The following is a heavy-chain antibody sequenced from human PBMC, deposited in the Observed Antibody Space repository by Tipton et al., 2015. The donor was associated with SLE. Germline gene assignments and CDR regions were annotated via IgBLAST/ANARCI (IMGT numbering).Heavy chain of an antibody. V-gene: IGHV4-59*01. CDR3: TMATIPGTFDI. CDR2: IYYSGST. Sequence: TLSLTCTVSGGSISSYYWSWIRQPPGKGLEWIGYIYYSGSTNYNPSLKSRVTISVDTSKNQFSLKLSSVTAADTAVYYCTMATIPGTFDIWGQGTMVTVSP. J-gene: IGHJ3*02. D-gene: IGHD5-24*01. CDR1: GGSISSYY.